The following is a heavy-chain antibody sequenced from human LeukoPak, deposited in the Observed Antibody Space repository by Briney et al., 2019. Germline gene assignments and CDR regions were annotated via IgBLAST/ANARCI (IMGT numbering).Heavy chain of an antibody. CDR1: GGTFSSYA. J-gene: IGHJ6*04. D-gene: IGHD6-13*01. V-gene: IGHV1-69*13. CDR3: ARSQGSSWPRRSYYHGMDG. Sequence: SVKVSCKASGGTFSSYAISWVRQAPGQGLEWMGGIIPIFGTANYAQKFQGRVTITADESTSTAYMELSSLRSEDTAVYYCARSQGSSWPRRSYYHGMDGWGKGTTVTVSS. CDR2: IIPIFGTA.